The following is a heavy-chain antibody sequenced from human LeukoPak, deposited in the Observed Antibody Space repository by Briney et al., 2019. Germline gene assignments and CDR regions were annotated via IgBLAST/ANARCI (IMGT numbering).Heavy chain of an antibody. CDR2: IYSGGST. J-gene: IGHJ5*02. CDR1: GFTVSSNY. CDR3: ARELSGQFDP. Sequence: GGSLRLSCAASGFTVSSNYMSWVRQAPGKGLEWVSVIYSGGSTYYADSVKGRFTISRDNSENTLYLQMNSLRAEDTAVYYCARELSGQFDPWGQGTLVTVSS. V-gene: IGHV3-66*01. D-gene: IGHD6-19*01.